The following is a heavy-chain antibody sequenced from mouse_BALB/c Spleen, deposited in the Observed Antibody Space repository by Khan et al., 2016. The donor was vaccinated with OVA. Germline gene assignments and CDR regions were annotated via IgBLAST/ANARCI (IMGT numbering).Heavy chain of an antibody. D-gene: IGHD4-1*01. CDR3: ASELGRYYAMDY. CDR2: ISNSGSA. J-gene: IGHJ4*01. CDR1: GYSITRDYA. V-gene: IGHV3-2*02. Sequence: EVQLQESGPGLVKPSQSLSLTCTVTGYSITRDYAWNWIRQFPGNELEWMGYISNSGSASYNPSLKSRISITRDKSKNQFFLQLDSVTPEDTATYYCASELGRYYAMDYWGQGTSVTVSS.